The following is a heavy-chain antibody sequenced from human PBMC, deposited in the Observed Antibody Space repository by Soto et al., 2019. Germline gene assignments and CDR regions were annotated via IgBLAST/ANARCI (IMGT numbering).Heavy chain of an antibody. CDR2: LSASGDNT. CDR3: AKRSGGTYSSMDV. V-gene: IGHV3-23*01. CDR1: GFTFSSYA. Sequence: GSLRLSCAASGFTFSSYAMSWVRQAPGKRLEWVSTLSASGDNTYYADSVKGRFTISRDTSQYTLYLQMNSLRADDTAVYYCAKRSGGTYSSMDVWGKGTTVTVSS. J-gene: IGHJ6*04. D-gene: IGHD2-15*01.